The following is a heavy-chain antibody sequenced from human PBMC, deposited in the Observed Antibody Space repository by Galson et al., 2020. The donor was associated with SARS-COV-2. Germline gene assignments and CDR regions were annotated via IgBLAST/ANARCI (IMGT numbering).Heavy chain of an antibody. CDR2: IYYSGST. D-gene: IGHD6-13*01. Sequence: SETLSLTCTVSGGSISSSSYYWGWIRQPPGKGLEWIGSIYYSGSTYYNPSLKSRVTISVDTSKNQFSLKLSSVTAADTAVYYCARLHSRYCSIWYYFDYWGQGTLVTVSS. CDR1: GGSISSSSYY. J-gene: IGHJ4*02. V-gene: IGHV4-39*07. CDR3: ARLHSRYCSIWYYFDY.